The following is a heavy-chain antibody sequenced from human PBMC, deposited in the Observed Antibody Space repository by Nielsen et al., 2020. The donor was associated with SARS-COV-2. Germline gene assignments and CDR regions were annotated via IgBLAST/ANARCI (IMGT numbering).Heavy chain of an antibody. CDR2: ITSSNTYT. V-gene: IGHV3-11*05. CDR1: GFTFSDYY. Sequence: GESLKISCVGSGFTFSDYYMSWVRQAPGKGLEWVSYITSSNTYTNYADSVKGRFTISRDNAKNSLSLQMHSLRAEDTAVYYCAREGRKLPLDYWGQGTLVTVSS. CDR3: AREGRKLPLDY. J-gene: IGHJ4*02. D-gene: IGHD5-24*01.